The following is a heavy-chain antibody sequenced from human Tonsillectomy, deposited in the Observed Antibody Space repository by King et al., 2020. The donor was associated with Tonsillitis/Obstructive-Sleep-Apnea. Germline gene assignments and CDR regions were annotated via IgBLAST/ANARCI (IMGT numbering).Heavy chain of an antibody. CDR3: ARRAYMYGYGINSYYYMDM. Sequence: QLVQSGAEVKNPGESLRISCRASGYRFYTYWIGWVRQMPGKGLEWMGIIYPGDSDVRYSPSFQGQVTFSVDKSITTAYLQWNTLKASDTALYYCARRAYMYGYGINSYYYMDMWGKGTTVTVSS. D-gene: IGHD5-18*01. J-gene: IGHJ6*03. CDR1: GYRFYTYW. CDR2: IYPGDSDV. V-gene: IGHV5-51*01.